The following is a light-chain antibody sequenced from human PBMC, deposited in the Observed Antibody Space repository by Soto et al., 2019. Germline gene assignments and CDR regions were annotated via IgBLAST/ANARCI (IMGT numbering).Light chain of an antibody. CDR3: SSYTSSSTLYV. V-gene: IGLV2-14*01. CDR1: SSDVGGYNY. J-gene: IGLJ1*01. CDR2: DVS. Sequence: QSVLTQPASVSGPPGQSITISCTGTSSDVGGYNYVSWYQQHSGNALKLMIYDVSNRPSGVSNRFSGSKSGNTASLTTSGLQAEDEADYYCSSYTSSSTLYVFGTGTKVTVL.